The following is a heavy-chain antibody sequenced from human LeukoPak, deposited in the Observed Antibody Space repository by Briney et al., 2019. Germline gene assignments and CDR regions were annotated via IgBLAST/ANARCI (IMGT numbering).Heavy chain of an antibody. CDR1: GFTLSSNY. CDR2: IYSGGST. D-gene: IGHD1-1*01. Sequence: GGSLRLSCAASGFTLSSNYMSWVRQAPGKGLEWVSVIYSGGSTYYADSVKGRFTISRDNSKNPLYLQMNSLRAEDAAVYYCAENCGGDAFDIWGQGTMVTVSS. CDR3: AENCGGDAFDI. V-gene: IGHV3-66*01. J-gene: IGHJ3*02.